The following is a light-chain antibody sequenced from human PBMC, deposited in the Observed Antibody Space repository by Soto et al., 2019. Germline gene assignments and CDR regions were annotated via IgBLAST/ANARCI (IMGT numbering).Light chain of an antibody. J-gene: IGKJ5*01. CDR2: GAS. CDR1: QSVSSSY. CDR3: QQYGSSPIT. Sequence: EIVLTQSPGTLSLSPEERATLSCRASQSVSSSYLAWYQQKPGQAPRLLIYGASSRATGIPDRFSGSGSGTDFTLTISRLEPEDFAVYYCQQYGSSPITFGQGTDWRL. V-gene: IGKV3-20*01.